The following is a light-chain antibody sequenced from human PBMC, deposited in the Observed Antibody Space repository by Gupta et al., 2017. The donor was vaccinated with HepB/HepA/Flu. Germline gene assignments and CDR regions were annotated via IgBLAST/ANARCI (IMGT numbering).Light chain of an antibody. CDR1: SSDVGNYNL. J-gene: IGLJ1*01. CDR2: EVS. CDR3: CSYARFSTYV. Sequence: QSALTQPASVSGSPGQSITISCTGTSSDVGNYNLVSWYQQHPDKAPKLIIYEVSTRPSGVSHRFPGSKSGNTASLTISGLRPEDEADYYCCSYARFSTYVFGTGTKVTVL. V-gene: IGLV2-23*02.